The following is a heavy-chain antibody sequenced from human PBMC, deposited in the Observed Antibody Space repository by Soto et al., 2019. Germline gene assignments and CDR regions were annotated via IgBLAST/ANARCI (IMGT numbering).Heavy chain of an antibody. J-gene: IGHJ4*02. CDR2: IQQDGSER. CDR1: GFTFSTYW. D-gene: IGHD2-8*02. CDR3: VESGGAADY. V-gene: IGHV3-7*03. Sequence: PGGSLRLSCAASGFTFSTYWMSWVRQAPGKGLEWVANIQQDGSERHYGGSVKGRFTISRDNAKNSLYLQMNSLRAEDTAVYYCVESGGAADYWGQGTLVTVSS.